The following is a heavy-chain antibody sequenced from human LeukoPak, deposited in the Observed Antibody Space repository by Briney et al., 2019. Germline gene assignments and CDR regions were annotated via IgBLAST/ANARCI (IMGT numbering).Heavy chain of an antibody. V-gene: IGHV4-39*01. CDR1: GGSISSSSYY. CDR3: ARQAIGFGEFHFDY. J-gene: IGHJ4*02. CDR2: INYSGST. Sequence: PSETLSLTCTVSGGSISSSSYYWGWIRQPPGKGLEWIGSINYSGSTYYNPSLKSRVTISVDTSKNQFSLKLRSVTAADTAVFYCARQAIGFGEFHFDYWGQGTLVTVSS. D-gene: IGHD3-10*01.